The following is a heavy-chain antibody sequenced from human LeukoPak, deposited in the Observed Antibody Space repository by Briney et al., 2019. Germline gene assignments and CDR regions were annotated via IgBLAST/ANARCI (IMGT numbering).Heavy chain of an antibody. Sequence: SVKVSCKTSGGTFSSYAISWVRQAPGQGLEWMGGIIPIFGTANYAQRFQGRVTITADESTSTAYMELSSLRSEDTAVYYCARDGAYYDFWSGYGGMDVWGKGTTVTVSS. CDR1: GGTFSSYA. V-gene: IGHV1-69*13. J-gene: IGHJ6*04. D-gene: IGHD3-3*01. CDR3: ARDGAYYDFWSGYGGMDV. CDR2: IIPIFGTA.